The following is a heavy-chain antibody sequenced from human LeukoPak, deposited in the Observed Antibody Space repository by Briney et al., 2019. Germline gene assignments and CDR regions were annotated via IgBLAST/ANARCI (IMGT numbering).Heavy chain of an antibody. CDR2: IYYSGST. V-gene: IGHV4-59*01. CDR1: GDSISSYY. J-gene: IGHJ4*02. D-gene: IGHD3-10*01. Sequence: PSETLSLTCTVSGDSISSYYWNWIRQPPGKGLEWIGYIYYSGSTNYNPSLKSRVTMSLDTSKNQFSLKLSSVTAADTAVYYCARAQGGDYFGSGSYLEYWGQGTLVTVSS. CDR3: ARAQGGDYFGSGSYLEY.